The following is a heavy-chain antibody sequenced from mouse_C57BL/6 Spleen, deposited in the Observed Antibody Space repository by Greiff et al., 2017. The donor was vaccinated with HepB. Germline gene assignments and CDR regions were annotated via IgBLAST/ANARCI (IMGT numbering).Heavy chain of an antibody. J-gene: IGHJ4*01. CDR2: IRSKSNNYAT. D-gene: IGHD1-1*01. CDR1: GFSFNTYA. Sequence: EVKLQESGGGLVQPKGSLKLSCAASGFSFNTYAMNWVRQAPAKGLEWVARIRSKSNNYATYYADSVKDRFTISRDDSESMLYLQMNNLKTEDTARYYCVRQKELRGAMDYWGQGTSVTVSS. V-gene: IGHV10-1*01. CDR3: VRQKELRGAMDY.